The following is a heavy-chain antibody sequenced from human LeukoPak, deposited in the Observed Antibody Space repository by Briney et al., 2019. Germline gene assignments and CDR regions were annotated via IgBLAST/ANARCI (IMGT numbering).Heavy chain of an antibody. V-gene: IGHV4-34*01. CDR1: GFSISNGFF. D-gene: IGHD3-9*01. Sequence: PSDTLSLTCAMSGFSISNGFFWGWIRQPPGKGLEWIGEINHSGSTNYNPSLKSRVTISVDTSKNQFSLKLSSVTAADTAVYYCARGRRTYYDILTGYLPGYNWFDPWGQGTLVTVSS. CDR2: INHSGST. CDR3: ARGRRTYYDILTGYLPGYNWFDP. J-gene: IGHJ5*02.